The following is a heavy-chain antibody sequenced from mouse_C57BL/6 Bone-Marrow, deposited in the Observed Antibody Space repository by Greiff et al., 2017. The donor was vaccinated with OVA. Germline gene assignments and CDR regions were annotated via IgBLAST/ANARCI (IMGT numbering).Heavy chain of an antibody. Sequence: DVHLVESGGGLVQPGGSLKLSCAASGFTFSDYGMAWVRQAPRKGPEWVAFISNLAYSIYYADTVTGRFTISRENAKNTLYLEMSSLRSEDTAMYYCARYYSNAMDYWGQGTSVTVSS. J-gene: IGHJ4*01. CDR3: ARYYSNAMDY. D-gene: IGHD2-5*01. CDR2: ISNLAYSI. V-gene: IGHV5-15*01. CDR1: GFTFSDYG.